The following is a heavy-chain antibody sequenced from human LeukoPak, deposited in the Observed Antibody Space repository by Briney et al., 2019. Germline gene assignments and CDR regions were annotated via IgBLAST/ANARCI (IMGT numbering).Heavy chain of an antibody. CDR3: AREGPDDYVWGSSTDNDAFDI. J-gene: IGHJ3*02. Sequence: GASVKVSCKASGYTFTSYDINWVRQATGQGLEWMGWMNPNSGNTGYAQKFQGRVTMTRNTSISTAYMELSSLRSEDTAVYYCAREGPDDYVWGSSTDNDAFDIWGQGTMVTVSS. V-gene: IGHV1-8*01. D-gene: IGHD3-16*01. CDR1: GYTFTSYD. CDR2: MNPNSGNT.